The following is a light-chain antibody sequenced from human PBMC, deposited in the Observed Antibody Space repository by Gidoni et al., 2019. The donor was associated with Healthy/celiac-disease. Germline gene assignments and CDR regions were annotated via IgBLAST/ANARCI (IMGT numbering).Light chain of an antibody. CDR2: KAS. J-gene: IGKJ5*01. V-gene: IGKV1-5*03. Sequence: DIQMTQSPSTLSASVGDRVTITCRASQSISSWLAWYQQKPGKAPKLLIYKASSLESGVPSRFSGSGSGTEFTLTISSLQPDDFATYYCQQYNSYRQTFGQXTRLEIK. CDR1: QSISSW. CDR3: QQYNSYRQT.